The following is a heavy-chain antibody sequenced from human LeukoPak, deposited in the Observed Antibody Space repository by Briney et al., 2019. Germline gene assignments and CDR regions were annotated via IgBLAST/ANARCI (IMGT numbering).Heavy chain of an antibody. D-gene: IGHD3-10*01. J-gene: IGHJ4*02. Sequence: PSETLSLTCTVSADSLSSGGHYWAWIRQFPGKGLESIGFIHHSGRSRRNPSLKDCVAISVDTSRKQFALKLSSVTAADTAMYYCARGGNRFGGFYFDYWGQGIQVIVSS. CDR2: IHHSGRS. V-gene: IGHV4-31*03. CDR1: ADSLSSGGHY. CDR3: ARGGNRFGGFYFDY.